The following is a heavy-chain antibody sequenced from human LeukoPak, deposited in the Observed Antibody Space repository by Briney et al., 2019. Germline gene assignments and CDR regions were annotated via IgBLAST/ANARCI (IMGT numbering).Heavy chain of an antibody. D-gene: IGHD3-16*01. Sequence: ASVKVSCKVSGYTLTELSMHWVRQAPGKGLEWMGGFDPEDGETIYAQKFQGRVTMTEDTSTDTAYMELSSLRSEDTAVYYCAYTYYDYVWGSPNLRKHAFDIWGQGTMVTVSS. V-gene: IGHV1-24*01. CDR2: FDPEDGET. CDR3: AYTYYDYVWGSPNLRKHAFDI. CDR1: GYTLTELS. J-gene: IGHJ3*02.